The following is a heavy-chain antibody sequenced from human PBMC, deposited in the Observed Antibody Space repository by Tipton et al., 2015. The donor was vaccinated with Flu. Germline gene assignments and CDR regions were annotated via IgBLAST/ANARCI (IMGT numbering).Heavy chain of an antibody. V-gene: IGHV4-38-2*02. CDR2: VSRSGST. J-gene: IGHJ5*02. D-gene: IGHD4-11*01. CDR3: ARRDYSNYVSDPKSWFDP. CDR1: GASISGGVY. Sequence: TLSLTCTVSGASISGGVYWSWIRQFPGKGLEWIGTVSRSGSTVYNPSLTSRVTISIDRSKNQFSLNLKSVTAADMAVYYCARRDYSNYVSDPKSWFDPWGQGTLVAVSS.